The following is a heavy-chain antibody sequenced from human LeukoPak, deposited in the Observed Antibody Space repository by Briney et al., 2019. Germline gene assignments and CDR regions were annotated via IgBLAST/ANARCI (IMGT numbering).Heavy chain of an antibody. V-gene: IGHV1-8*01. CDR1: GYTFTSYD. D-gene: IGHD6-19*01. CDR3: ARELYSYSSGWVMSDYYYMDV. Sequence: ASVKVSCKASGYTFTSYDINWVRQATGQGLEWMGWMNPNSGNTGYAQKFQGRVTMTRNTSISTAYMELRSLRSDDTAVYYCARELYSYSSGWVMSDYYYMDVWGKGTTVTISS. J-gene: IGHJ6*03. CDR2: MNPNSGNT.